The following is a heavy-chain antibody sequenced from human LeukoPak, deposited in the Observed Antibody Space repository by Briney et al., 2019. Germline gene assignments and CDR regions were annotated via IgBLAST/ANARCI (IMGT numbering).Heavy chain of an antibody. Sequence: SGGSLRLSCAAFGFTFSSHWMHWVRQAPGKGLVWVSRINSDGSITSYADSVKGRFTISRDNAKDTLYLQMNSLRAEDAAVYYCASPMWDTAIHDYWGQGTLVTVSS. D-gene: IGHD5-18*01. CDR2: INSDGSIT. CDR3: ASPMWDTAIHDY. V-gene: IGHV3-74*01. CDR1: GFTFSSHW. J-gene: IGHJ4*02.